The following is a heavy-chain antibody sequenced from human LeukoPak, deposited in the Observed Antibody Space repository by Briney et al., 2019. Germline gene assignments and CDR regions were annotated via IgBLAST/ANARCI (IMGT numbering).Heavy chain of an antibody. CDR3: ARGVGYRSRGSYYYYYMDV. D-gene: IGHD3-16*02. CDR2: IYYSGST. Sequence: SETLSLTCTVSGGSISSSSYYWGWIRQPPGKGLEWIGSIYYSGSTYCNPSLKSRVTISVDTSKNQFSLKLSSVTAADTAVYYCARGVGYRSRGSYYYYYMDVWGKGTTVTVSS. CDR1: GGSISSSSYY. V-gene: IGHV4-39*07. J-gene: IGHJ6*03.